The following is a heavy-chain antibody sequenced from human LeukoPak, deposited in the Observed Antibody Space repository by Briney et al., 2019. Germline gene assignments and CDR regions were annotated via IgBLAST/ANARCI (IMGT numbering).Heavy chain of an antibody. CDR1: GFTFSSYS. V-gene: IGHV3-48*04. D-gene: IGHD5-18*01. CDR2: ISSSSSTI. Sequence: PGGSLRLSCAASGFTFSSYSMNWVRQAPGKGLEWVSYISSSSSTIYYADSVKGRFTISRDNAKNSLYLQMNSLRAEDTAVYYCARWIQLWPGENYFDYWGQGTLVTVSS. CDR3: ARWIQLWPGENYFDY. J-gene: IGHJ4*02.